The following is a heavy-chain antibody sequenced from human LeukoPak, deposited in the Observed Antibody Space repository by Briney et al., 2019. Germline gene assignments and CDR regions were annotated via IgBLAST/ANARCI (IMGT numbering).Heavy chain of an antibody. CDR3: ARDGYKFLDY. CDR1: GGTFSSYA. Sequence: VASVKVSCTASGGTFSSYAISWMRQAPGQGLEWMGGIIPIFGTANYAQKFQGRVTITTDESTSTAYMELSSLRSEGTVVYYCARDGYKFLDYWGQGTLVTVSS. CDR2: IIPIFGTA. V-gene: IGHV1-69*05. J-gene: IGHJ4*02. D-gene: IGHD5-24*01.